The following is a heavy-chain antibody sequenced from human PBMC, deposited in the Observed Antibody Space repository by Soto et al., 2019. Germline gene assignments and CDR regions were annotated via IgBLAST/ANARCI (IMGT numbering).Heavy chain of an antibody. D-gene: IGHD4-17*01. Sequence: QVQLVQSGAEVKKPGASVKVSCKASGYTFTSYAMHWVRQAPGQRLEWMGWINAGNGNTKYSQKFQGRVTITRDTSASTAYMELSTLRSEDTAVYYCARGWAVKTFDYWGQGTLVTVSS. CDR3: ARGWAVKTFDY. CDR2: INAGNGNT. V-gene: IGHV1-3*01. J-gene: IGHJ4*02. CDR1: GYTFTSYA.